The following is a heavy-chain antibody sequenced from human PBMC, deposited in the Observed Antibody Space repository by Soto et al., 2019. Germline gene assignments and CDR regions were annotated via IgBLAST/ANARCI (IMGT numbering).Heavy chain of an antibody. J-gene: IGHJ4*02. CDR1: GYSFTRYW. CDR2: IDPSDSYT. V-gene: IGHV5-10-1*01. Sequence: PGESLTISCTCSGYSFTRYWISWVRQMPGKGLEWMGRIDPSDSYTNYSPSFQGHVTISADKSISTAYLQWSSLKASDTAMYYCASQVVPAARYDYWGQGTLVTVSS. D-gene: IGHD2-2*01. CDR3: ASQVVPAARYDY.